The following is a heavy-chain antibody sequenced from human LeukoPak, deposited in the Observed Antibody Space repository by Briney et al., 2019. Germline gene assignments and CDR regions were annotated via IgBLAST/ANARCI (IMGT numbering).Heavy chain of an antibody. CDR1: X. CDR3: AKTRGSPYYYGMDV. Sequence: XMRWVRXAPGKGLEWVSGISTSGDSTYNTDSVKGGLTISRDNSKNRMYVQMNREREEDTAVYYCAKTRGSPYYYGMDVWGQGTTVTVSS. J-gene: IGHJ6*02. D-gene: IGHD3-10*01. V-gene: IGHV3-23*01. CDR2: ISTSGDST.